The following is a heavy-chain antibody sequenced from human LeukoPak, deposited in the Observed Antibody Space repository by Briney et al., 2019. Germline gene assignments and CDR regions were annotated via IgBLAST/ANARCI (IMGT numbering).Heavy chain of an antibody. Sequence: GGSLRLSCTASGFTFSIYWMHWVRHAPGKGPVWVSRINSDGSSTTYADSVKGRFTISRDNAKNTLYLQMNSLRAEDTAVYYCARDYSGYEGFDSWGQGTLVTVSS. CDR3: ARDYSGYEGFDS. J-gene: IGHJ4*02. V-gene: IGHV3-74*01. D-gene: IGHD5-12*01. CDR2: INSDGSST. CDR1: GFTFSIYW.